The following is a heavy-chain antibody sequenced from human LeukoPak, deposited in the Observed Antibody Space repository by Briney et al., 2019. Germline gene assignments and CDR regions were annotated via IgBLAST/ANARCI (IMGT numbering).Heavy chain of an antibody. Sequence: SETLSLTCAVYGGSFSGYYWSWIRQPPGKGLEWIGEINHRGSTNYNSSLKSRVTISVDTSKNQFSLKLSSVTAADTAVYYSARGPHLWLVRGVSAWFDPWGQGTLVTVSS. V-gene: IGHV4-34*01. CDR1: GGSFSGYY. CDR2: INHRGST. J-gene: IGHJ5*02. D-gene: IGHD3-10*01. CDR3: ARGPHLWLVRGVSAWFDP.